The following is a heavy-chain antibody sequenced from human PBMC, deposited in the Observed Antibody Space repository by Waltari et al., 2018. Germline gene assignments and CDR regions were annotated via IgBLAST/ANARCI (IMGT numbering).Heavy chain of an antibody. V-gene: IGHV3-21*01. CDR2: ISSSSSYI. CDR1: GFTFSSYS. D-gene: IGHD6-19*01. J-gene: IGHJ5*02. Sequence: EVQLVESGGGLVKPGGSLRLSCAASGFTFSSYSMNWVRQAPGKGLELVSSISSSSSYIYYADSVKGRFTISRDNAKNSLYLQMNSLRAEDTAVYYCAREWLVPGWFDPWGQGTLVTVSS. CDR3: AREWLVPGWFDP.